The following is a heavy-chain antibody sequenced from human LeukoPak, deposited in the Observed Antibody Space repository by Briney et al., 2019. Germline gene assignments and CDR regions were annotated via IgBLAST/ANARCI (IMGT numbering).Heavy chain of an antibody. CDR3: ARHLGISGSGSRAWFDP. CDR1: GYSFTNYW. Sequence: GESLKISCKGSGYSFTNYWIGWVRQMPGKGLEWIGIIYPGDSDTRYSPSFQGQVTISADKSISTAYLQWSSLKASDSAMYYCARHLGISGSGSRAWFDPWGQGTLVTVSS. V-gene: IGHV5-51*01. CDR2: IYPGDSDT. D-gene: IGHD3-10*01. J-gene: IGHJ5*02.